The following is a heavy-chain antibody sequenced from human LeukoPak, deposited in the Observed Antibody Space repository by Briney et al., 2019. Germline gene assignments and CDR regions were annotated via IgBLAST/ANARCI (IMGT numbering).Heavy chain of an antibody. V-gene: IGHV3-13*01. J-gene: IGHJ4*02. D-gene: IGHD2-2*02. CDR3: ARVRGYCSSTSCYTGIAARRGEFGY. CDR2: IGTAGDT. CDR1: GFTFSSYD. Sequence: GGSLRLSCAASGFTFSSYDMPWVRQATGKGLEWVSAIGTAGDTYYPGSVKGRFTISRENAKNSLYLQMNSLRAGDTAVYYCARVRGYCSSTSCYTGIAARRGEFGYWGQGTLVTVSS.